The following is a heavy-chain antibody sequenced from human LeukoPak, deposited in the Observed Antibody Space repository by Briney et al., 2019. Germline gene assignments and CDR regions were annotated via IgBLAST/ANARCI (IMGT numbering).Heavy chain of an antibody. CDR2: ISYDGSNK. CDR3: AREFDSGSYHGPFDY. Sequence: GRSLRLSCAASGFTFSSYAMHWVRQAPGKGLEWVAVISYDGSNKYYADSVKGRFTISRDNSKITLYLQMNSLRAEDTAVYYCAREFDSGSYHGPFDYWGQGTLVTVSS. J-gene: IGHJ4*02. D-gene: IGHD1-26*01. CDR1: GFTFSSYA. V-gene: IGHV3-30-3*01.